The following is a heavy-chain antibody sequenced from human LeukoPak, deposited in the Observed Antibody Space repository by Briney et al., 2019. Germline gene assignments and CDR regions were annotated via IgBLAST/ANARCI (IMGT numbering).Heavy chain of an antibody. J-gene: IGHJ3*02. CDR2: ISSSRSTI. Sequence: GGSLRLSCAASGFTFSSYSMNWVRQAPGKGLEWVSYISSSRSTIYYADSVKGRFTISRDNAKNSLYLQMNSLRAGDTAVYYCARARGGSYGDDAFDIWGQGTMVTVSS. CDR1: GFTFSSYS. V-gene: IGHV3-48*01. D-gene: IGHD1-26*01. CDR3: ARARGGSYGDDAFDI.